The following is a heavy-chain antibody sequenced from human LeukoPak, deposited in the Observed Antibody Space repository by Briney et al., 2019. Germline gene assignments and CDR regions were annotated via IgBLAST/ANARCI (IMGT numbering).Heavy chain of an antibody. Sequence: SETLSLTCAVSGGSISRGGYSWSWVRQPRGTGLEWLGYVYHSGSTYYHPSLKSRVTISVDTSKNQFSLKLSSVTAADTAVYYCARDKFGSAYRYYYGMDVWGQGTTVTVSS. CDR3: ARDKFGSAYRYYYGMDV. D-gene: IGHD3-16*01. V-gene: IGHV4-30-2*01. J-gene: IGHJ6*02. CDR2: VYHSGST. CDR1: GGSISRGGYS.